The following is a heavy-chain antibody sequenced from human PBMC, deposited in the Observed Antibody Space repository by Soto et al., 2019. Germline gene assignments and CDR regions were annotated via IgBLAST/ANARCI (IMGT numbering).Heavy chain of an antibody. J-gene: IGHJ6*02. Sequence: QVQLVESGGGVVQPGRSLRLSCAASGFTFSSYAMHWVRQAPGKGLEWVAVISYDGSNKYYADSVKGRFTIPRDNSKNTLYLQMNSLRAEDTAVYYCARDRIAAAKSYYYYGMDVWGQGTTVTVSS. CDR1: GFTFSSYA. CDR2: ISYDGSNK. V-gene: IGHV3-30-3*01. D-gene: IGHD6-13*01. CDR3: ARDRIAAAKSYYYYGMDV.